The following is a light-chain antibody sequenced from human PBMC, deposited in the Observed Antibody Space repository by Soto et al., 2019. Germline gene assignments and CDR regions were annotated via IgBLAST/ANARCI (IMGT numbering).Light chain of an antibody. CDR3: MQALQTPWT. J-gene: IGKJ1*01. V-gene: IGKV2-28*01. Sequence: DIVMTQSPLSLSVTVGEPASVSCRSSQSLLHSNGYTYLDWYLQKPGQSPQLLIYWSSNRASGVPDRFSGSGSGTDFTLRISRVEAEDVGVYYCMQALQTPWTFGQGTKVDIK. CDR2: WSS. CDR1: QSLLHSNGYTY.